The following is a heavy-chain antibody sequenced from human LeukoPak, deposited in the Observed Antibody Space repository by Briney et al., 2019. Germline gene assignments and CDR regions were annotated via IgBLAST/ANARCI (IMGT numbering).Heavy chain of an antibody. CDR3: AKVSADYVWGSYRYPYYFDY. V-gene: IGHV3-23*01. Sequence: PGESLRLSCAASGFTFSSDAMSWGRQAPGKGLEWVSAISGSGGSTYYADSVKGRFTISRDNSKNTLYLQMNSLRAEDTAVYYCAKVSADYVWGSYRYPYYFDYWGQGTLVTVSS. CDR1: GFTFSSDA. D-gene: IGHD3-16*02. J-gene: IGHJ4*02. CDR2: ISGSGGST.